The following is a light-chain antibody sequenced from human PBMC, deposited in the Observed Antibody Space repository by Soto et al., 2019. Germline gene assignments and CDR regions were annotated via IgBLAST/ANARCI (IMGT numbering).Light chain of an antibody. CDR2: EVS. V-gene: IGLV2-23*02. Sequence: QSVLTQPASVSGYPGQSITISCSGTSSDVGSYNLVSWYQQHPGKAPKLMIYEVSKRPSGLSNRFSGSKSGNTASLTISGLQAEDEADYYCCSYAGSSALYVFGTRTKLTVL. CDR1: SSDVGSYNL. CDR3: CSYAGSSALYV. J-gene: IGLJ1*01.